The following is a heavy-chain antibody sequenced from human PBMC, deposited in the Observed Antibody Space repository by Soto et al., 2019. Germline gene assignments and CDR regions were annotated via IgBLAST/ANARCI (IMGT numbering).Heavy chain of an antibody. D-gene: IGHD3-16*01. CDR3: VRIYDFGGSYGLDV. V-gene: IGHV4-39*01. J-gene: IGHJ6*02. CDR2: IYYSGIT. CDR1: GGSIISTSYY. Sequence: QLQLQESGPGLVKPSETLSLTCTVSGGSIISTSYYWGWIRQPPGKGLEWIGSIYYSGITSYNPSLESRVTISFETSKNQRSLRLSSVTAADTAVYYCVRIYDFGGSYGLDVWGQGTTVTVSS.